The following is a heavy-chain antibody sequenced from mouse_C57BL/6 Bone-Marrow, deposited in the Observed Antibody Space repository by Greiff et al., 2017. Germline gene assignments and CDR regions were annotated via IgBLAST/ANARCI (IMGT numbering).Heavy chain of an antibody. Sequence: EVKVVESGGGLVQPGGSLSLSCAASGFTFTDYYMSWVRQPPGKALEWLGFIRNKANGYTTGYSASVKGRFTISRDNSQSILYLQMNALRAEDSATYYCARSYAMDYWGQVTSVTVSS. CDR1: GFTFTDYY. CDR2: IRNKANGYTT. CDR3: ARSYAMDY. J-gene: IGHJ4*01. V-gene: IGHV7-3*01.